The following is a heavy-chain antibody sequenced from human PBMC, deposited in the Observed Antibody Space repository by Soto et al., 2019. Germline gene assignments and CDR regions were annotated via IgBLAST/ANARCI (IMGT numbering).Heavy chain of an antibody. V-gene: IGHV1-69*06. Sequence: QVQLVQSGAEVKKPGSSVKVSCKASGGTFSSYAISWVRQAPGQGLEWMGGIIPIFGTANYAQKFQGRVTITADKSTSTAYMELSSLRSEDTAVYYCARDVTMIVVGQNWFDHWGQGTLVTVSS. CDR2: IIPIFGTA. D-gene: IGHD3-22*01. CDR3: ARDVTMIVVGQNWFDH. CDR1: GGTFSSYA. J-gene: IGHJ5*02.